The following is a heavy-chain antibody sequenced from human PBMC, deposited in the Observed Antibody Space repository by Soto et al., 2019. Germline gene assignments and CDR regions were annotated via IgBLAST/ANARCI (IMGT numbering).Heavy chain of an antibody. V-gene: IGHV3-48*03. Sequence: GGSLRLSCQASGFNFRLYEMHWVRKAPGKGLEWVSYISSSGLTTYYADFAEGRFTISGDNAKDSLYLHLNSLRVGDTAVYYCARYGTRGDWWGLGTQVTVSS. J-gene: IGHJ5*01. CDR2: ISSSGLTT. D-gene: IGHD3-10*01. CDR1: GFNFRLYE. CDR3: ARYGTRGDW.